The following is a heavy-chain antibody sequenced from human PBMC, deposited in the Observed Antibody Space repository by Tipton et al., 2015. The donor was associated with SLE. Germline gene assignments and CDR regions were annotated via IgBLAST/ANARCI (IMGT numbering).Heavy chain of an antibody. CDR2: IYASGST. V-gene: IGHV4-61*02. CDR1: GGSISSDNFY. J-gene: IGHJ2*01. CDR3: ARHARGYWYFDL. Sequence: TLSLTCTVSGGSISSDNFYWSWIRQPAGKGLEWIGRIYASGSTNYNPSLKSRVTISVDTSKNQFSLKLSSVTAADTAVYYCARHARGYWYFDLWGRGTLVTVSS.